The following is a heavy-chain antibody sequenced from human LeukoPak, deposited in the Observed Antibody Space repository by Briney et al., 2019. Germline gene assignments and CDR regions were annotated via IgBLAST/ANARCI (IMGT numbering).Heavy chain of an antibody. Sequence: ASVKVSCKASGYTFTSYAMHWVRQAPGQRLEWMGWINAGNGNTKYSQKFQGRVTMTRDTSISTAYMELSRLRSDDTAVYYCARDGLGYSSSWPYYYYYYMDVWGKGTTVTVSS. CDR3: ARDGLGYSSSWPYYYYYYMDV. V-gene: IGHV1-3*01. CDR1: GYTFTSYA. J-gene: IGHJ6*03. D-gene: IGHD6-13*01. CDR2: INAGNGNT.